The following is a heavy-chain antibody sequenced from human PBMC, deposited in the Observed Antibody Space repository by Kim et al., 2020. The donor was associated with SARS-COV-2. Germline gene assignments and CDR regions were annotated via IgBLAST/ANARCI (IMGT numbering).Heavy chain of an antibody. CDR1: GYTLTELS. D-gene: IGHD3-10*01. V-gene: IGHV1-24*01. CDR3: ATGFVLDGSLRPNYYYYYGMDV. J-gene: IGHJ6*04. CDR2: FDPEDGET. Sequence: ASVKVSCKVSGYTLTELSMHWVRQAPGKGLEWMGGFDPEDGETIYAQKFQGRVTMTEDTSTDTAYMELSSLRSEDTAVYYCATGFVLDGSLRPNYYYYYGMDVWGEGTTVTASA.